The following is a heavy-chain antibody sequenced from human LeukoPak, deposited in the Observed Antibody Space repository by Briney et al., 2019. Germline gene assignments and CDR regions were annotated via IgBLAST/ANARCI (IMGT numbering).Heavy chain of an antibody. CDR1: GFTVSTNY. D-gene: IGHD3-22*01. J-gene: IGHJ3*02. CDR3: ARSYYDSSGYYPGAFDI. Sequence: PGGSLRPSCAASGFTVSTNYMSWVRQAPAKGLEWVSVIYSGGNTFYADSVKGRFTISRDNSKNTLYLQMNSLRAEDTAVYYCARSYYDSSGYYPGAFDIWGQGTMVTVSS. CDR2: IYSGGNT. V-gene: IGHV3-66*02.